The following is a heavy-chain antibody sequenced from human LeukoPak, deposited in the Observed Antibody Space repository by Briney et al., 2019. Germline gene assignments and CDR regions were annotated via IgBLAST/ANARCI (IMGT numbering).Heavy chain of an antibody. D-gene: IGHD3-10*01. J-gene: IGHJ4*02. V-gene: IGHV1-69*13. CDR3: ARVMGYYYGSGSYVDY. Sequence: GASVKVSCKTSGYTFSRYYIHWVRQAPGQGLEWMGGIIPIFGTANYAQKFQGRVTITADESTSTAYMELSSLRSEDTAVYYCARVMGYYYGSGSYVDYWGQGTLVTVSS. CDR1: GYTFSRYY. CDR2: IIPIFGTA.